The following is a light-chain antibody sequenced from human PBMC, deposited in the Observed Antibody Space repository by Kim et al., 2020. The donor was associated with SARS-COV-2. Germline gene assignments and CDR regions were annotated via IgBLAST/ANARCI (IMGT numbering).Light chain of an antibody. V-gene: IGKV1-5*03. CDR1: QSVSSW. CDR2: KAS. CDR3: QQYDSPPYP. J-gene: IGKJ2*01. Sequence: DIQMTQSPSILSASVGDRVTIPCRASQSVSSWLAWYQQKPGKAPRLLISKASSLEGGVPSRFSGRGSGTEFTLTINTLQPDDFATYSSQQYDSPPYPLGQGTKL.